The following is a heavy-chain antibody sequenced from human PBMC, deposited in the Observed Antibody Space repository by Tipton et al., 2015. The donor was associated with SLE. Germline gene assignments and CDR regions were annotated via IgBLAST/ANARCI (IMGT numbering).Heavy chain of an antibody. CDR1: GYRFSSFW. Sequence: QLVQSGAEVKKPGESLKISCQGSGYRFSSFWIAWVRQMPGKGLACMGIIFPGDSDVRYSPSLQGKVTISADKSINTAHLQWNSLKASETAMYFCARCQGYADSILEGKWFDRWGQGTPVTVSS. D-gene: IGHD3-3*01. CDR3: ARCQGYADSILEGKWFDR. V-gene: IGHV5-51*03. J-gene: IGHJ5*02. CDR2: IFPGDSDV.